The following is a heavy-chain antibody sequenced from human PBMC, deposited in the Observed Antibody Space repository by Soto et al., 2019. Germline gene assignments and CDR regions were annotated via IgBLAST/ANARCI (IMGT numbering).Heavy chain of an antibody. J-gene: IGHJ4*02. V-gene: IGHV3-33*01. CDR2: IWYDGSNK. D-gene: IGHD2-8*01. CDR3: ARDLEPYCTNGVCYKLGFDY. Sequence: GGSLRLSCAASGFTFSSYGMHWVRQAPGKGLEWVAVIWYDGSNKYYADSVKGRFTISRDNSKNTLYLQMNSLRAEDTAVYYCARDLEPYCTNGVCYKLGFDYWGQGTLVTVSS. CDR1: GFTFSSYG.